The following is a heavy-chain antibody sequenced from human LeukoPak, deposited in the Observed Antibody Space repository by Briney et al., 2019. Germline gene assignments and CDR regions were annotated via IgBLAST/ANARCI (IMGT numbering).Heavy chain of an antibody. D-gene: IGHD6-13*01. Sequence: SETLSLTCTVSGGSVSSGSYYWSWIRQPPGKELEWIGYIYYSGSTNYNPSLKSRVTISVDTSKNQFSLKLSSVTAADTAVYYCAKGPLHSSSYNWFDPWGQGTLVTVSS. CDR3: AKGPLHSSSYNWFDP. J-gene: IGHJ5*02. CDR1: GGSVSSGSYY. CDR2: IYYSGST. V-gene: IGHV4-61*01.